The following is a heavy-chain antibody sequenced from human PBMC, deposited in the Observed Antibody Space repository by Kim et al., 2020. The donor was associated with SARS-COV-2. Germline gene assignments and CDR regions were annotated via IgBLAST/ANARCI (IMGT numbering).Heavy chain of an antibody. J-gene: IGHJ4*02. CDR1: GFTFSSHW. V-gene: IGHV3-74*01. CDR3: ARRQFTRGWYYFDY. CDR2: INSDGSTT. Sequence: GGSLRLSCAASGFTFSSHWMHWVRQAPGKGLVWVSRINSDGSTTSYADSVKGRFTISRDNPKNTQYLQMNSMRAEDTAVYYCARRQFTRGWYYFDYWGQG. D-gene: IGHD6-19*01.